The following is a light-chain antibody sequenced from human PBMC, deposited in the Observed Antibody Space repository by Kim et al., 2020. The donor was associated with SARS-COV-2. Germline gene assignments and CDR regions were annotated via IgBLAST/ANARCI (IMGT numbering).Light chain of an antibody. CDR1: QSVDRR. CDR2: DAS. Sequence: SASVGDRVTLACRASQSVDRRLAWYQQKPGEAPKVLIYDASSLQRGVPSRFSGGGSGTEFALTITTLQPDDFATYYCQQYYVYPLTFGGGDQAGDQ. V-gene: IGKV1-5*01. CDR3: QQYYVYPLT. J-gene: IGKJ4*01.